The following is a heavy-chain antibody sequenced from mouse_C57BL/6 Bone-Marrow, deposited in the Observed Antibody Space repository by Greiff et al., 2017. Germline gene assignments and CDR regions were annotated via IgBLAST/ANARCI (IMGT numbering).Heavy chain of an antibody. CDR3: ARHIYYDYGQAY. CDR1: EYEFPSHD. Sequence: EVKLMESGGGLVQPGESLKLSCESNEYEFPSHDMSWVRKTPEKRLELVAAIISDGGSTYYPDTLERRFIISRDNTKKTLYLQMSSLRSEDTALYYCARHIYYDYGQAYWGQGTLVTVAA. D-gene: IGHD2-4*01. V-gene: IGHV5-2*01. CDR2: IISDGGST. J-gene: IGHJ3*01.